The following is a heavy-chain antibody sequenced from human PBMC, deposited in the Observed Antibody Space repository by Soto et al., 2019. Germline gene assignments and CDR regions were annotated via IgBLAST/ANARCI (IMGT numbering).Heavy chain of an antibody. CDR2: RVVGSANT. D-gene: IGHD6-13*01. CDR3: AALSSRFRRPCWYSVR. Sequence: GASVKVSCKASGFTFTSSAVQWVRQARGHRLEWIGSRVVGSANTNYAQKFQDRVTSTRDISTSTAYMELSSLRSEDTAVYYCAALSSRFRRPCWYSVRWGRGSMGTV. CDR1: GFTFTSSA. V-gene: IGHV1-58*01. J-gene: IGHJ2*01.